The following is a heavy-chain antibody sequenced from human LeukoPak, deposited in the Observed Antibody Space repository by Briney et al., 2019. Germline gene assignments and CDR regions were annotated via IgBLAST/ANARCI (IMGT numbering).Heavy chain of an antibody. CDR1: GFNFNTYA. CDR2: ISYDGRSR. CDR3: ARPSLAYCSTTTCFAMDV. Sequence: PGRSLRLSCEASGFNFNTYAMHWVRQAPGKGLEWLAVISYDGRSRYYADSVKGRFTISRDKIGNTLSLQLNSLRVDDTAVYYCARPSLAYCSTTTCFAMDVWCKGTSVTVSS. V-gene: IGHV3-30*01. D-gene: IGHD2-2*01. J-gene: IGHJ6*03.